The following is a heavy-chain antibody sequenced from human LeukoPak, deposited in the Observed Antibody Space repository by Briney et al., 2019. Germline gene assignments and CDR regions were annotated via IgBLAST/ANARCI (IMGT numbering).Heavy chain of an antibody. Sequence: PSETLSLTCAVYGGSFSGYYWSWIRQPPGKGLEWIGEINHSGSTNYNPSLKSRVTISVDTSKNQFSLKLSSVTAADTAVYYCARHYSGGTIPFDYWGQGTLVTVSS. CDR2: INHSGST. D-gene: IGHD2-15*01. CDR1: GGSFSGYY. V-gene: IGHV4-34*01. J-gene: IGHJ4*02. CDR3: ARHYSGGTIPFDY.